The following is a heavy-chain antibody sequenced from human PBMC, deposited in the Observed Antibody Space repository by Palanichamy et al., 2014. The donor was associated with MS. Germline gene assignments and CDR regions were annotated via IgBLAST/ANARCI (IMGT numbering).Heavy chain of an antibody. J-gene: IGHJ6*02. Sequence: QVLLQQWGAGLLKPSETLSLTCVVYGGSFSGYNWTWIRQSPGKGLEWIGEINDIGRTNYNPSLKSRVTILGDMSKNQFSLNLTSVTAADTAVYYCARGPLTTKFYYYGLDVWGQGTTVTVSS. CDR2: INDIGRT. D-gene: IGHD4-17*01. CDR1: GGSFSGYN. CDR3: ARGPLTTKFYYYGLDV. V-gene: IGHV4-34*02.